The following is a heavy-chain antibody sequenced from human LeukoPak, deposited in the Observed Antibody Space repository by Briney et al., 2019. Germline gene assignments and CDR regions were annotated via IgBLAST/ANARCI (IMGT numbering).Heavy chain of an antibody. CDR1: GYTFTSYY. V-gene: IGHV1-46*01. J-gene: IGHJ6*02. CDR2: INLSGGST. Sequence: ASVKVSCKASGYTFTSYYMHWVRQAPGQGLEWMGIINLSGGSTSYAQKFQGRVTMTRDTSTSTVYMELSSLRSEDTAVYYCARDRETNYYYYGMDVWGQGTTVTVSS. CDR3: ARDRETNYYYYGMDV.